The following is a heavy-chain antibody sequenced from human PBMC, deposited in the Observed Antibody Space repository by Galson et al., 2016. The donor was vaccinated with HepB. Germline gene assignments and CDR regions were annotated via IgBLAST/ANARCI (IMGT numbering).Heavy chain of an antibody. D-gene: IGHD5-24*01. V-gene: IGHV3-23*01. J-gene: IGHJ4*02. CDR3: AKGNGYNYRLSFEY. CDR1: GFTFSSYG. Sequence: SLRLSCAASGFTFSSYGMTWVRQAPGKGLEWVAVINNNGDTTHFTDSVKGRFTISRDNSKTMLFLEMNGLRVEDTAIYFCAKGNGYNYRLSFEYWGQGTLVTVSS. CDR2: INNNGDTT.